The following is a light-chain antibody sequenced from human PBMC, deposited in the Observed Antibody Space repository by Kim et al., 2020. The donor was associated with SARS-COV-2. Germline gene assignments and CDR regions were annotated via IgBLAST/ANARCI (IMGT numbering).Light chain of an antibody. V-gene: IGLV2-14*03. CDR1: SSDVGSYNY. CDR2: SVS. Sequence: GQSITNSCTGTSSDVGSYNYVPWYQQHPGKAPKLMIYSVSHRPSGVSNRFSGSKSGNTASLTISGLQAEDEADYYCSSYTSSSTVVFGGGTQLTVL. J-gene: IGLJ2*01. CDR3: SSYTSSSTVV.